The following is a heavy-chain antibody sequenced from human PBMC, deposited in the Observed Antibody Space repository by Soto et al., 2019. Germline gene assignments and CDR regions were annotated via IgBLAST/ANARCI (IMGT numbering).Heavy chain of an antibody. CDR1: GFTFSSYW. D-gene: IGHD3-9*01. V-gene: IGHV3-74*01. CDR3: ASRGSSLSSPAFDFLRFDP. CDR2: INSDGSST. Sequence: GGSLRLSCAASGFTFSSYWMHWVRQAPGKGLVWVSRINSDGSSTAYADSVKGRFTISRDNAKNAVYLQMNSLRAEDTAVYYCASRGSSLSSPAFDFLRFDPWGQGTLVTVSS. J-gene: IGHJ5*02.